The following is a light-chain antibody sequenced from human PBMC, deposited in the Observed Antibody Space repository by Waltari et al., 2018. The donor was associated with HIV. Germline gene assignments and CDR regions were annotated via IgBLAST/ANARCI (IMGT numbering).Light chain of an antibody. CDR3: LQDYSFPFT. CDR2: AAS. V-gene: IGKV1-6*01. J-gene: IGKJ2*01. CDR1: QGITND. Sequence: AIQMTQSPSSLSASVGDRVIITCRASQGITNDLGWYQQKPGKGPKLLIYAASSLQSGVPSRFSGTGSVTDFTLTISSLRPEDSATYYCLQDYSFPFTFGQGTKLEIK.